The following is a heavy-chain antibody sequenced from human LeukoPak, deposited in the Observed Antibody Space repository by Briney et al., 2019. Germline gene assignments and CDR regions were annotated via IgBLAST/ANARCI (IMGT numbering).Heavy chain of an antibody. V-gene: IGHV4-59*08. Sequence: SETLSLTCTVSGGSISNYYWSWIRQPPGKGLEWIGYIYYSGSTNYNPSLKSRVTISVDTSKNQFSLKVSSVTAADTAVYYCVRHTAEKYNWFDRWGQGTLVTVSS. CDR3: VRHTAEKYNWFDR. CDR1: GGSISNYY. J-gene: IGHJ5*02. CDR2: IYYSGST. D-gene: IGHD5-24*01.